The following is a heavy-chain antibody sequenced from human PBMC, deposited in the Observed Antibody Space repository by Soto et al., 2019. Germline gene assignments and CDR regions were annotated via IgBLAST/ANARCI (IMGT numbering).Heavy chain of an antibody. Sequence: QVQLQESGPGLVKPSQTLSLTCTVSGGSISSGDYYWSWIRQPPGKGLEWIGYISYSGSSYYNPSLKSRVIISGDTSKNQFSLKLSSVTAADTAVYYCARADDYGTRFDYWGRGTLVTVSS. D-gene: IGHD3-10*01. CDR1: GGSISSGDYY. CDR3: ARADDYGTRFDY. CDR2: ISYSGSS. J-gene: IGHJ4*02. V-gene: IGHV4-30-4*01.